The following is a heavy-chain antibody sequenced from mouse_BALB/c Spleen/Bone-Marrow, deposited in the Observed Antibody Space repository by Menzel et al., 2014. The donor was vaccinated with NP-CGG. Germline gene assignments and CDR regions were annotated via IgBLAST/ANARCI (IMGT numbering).Heavy chain of an antibody. CDR1: GFSLTSYG. CDR2: IWAGGST. Sequence: QVQLKQSGPGLVAPSQSLSITCTVSGFSLTSYGVHWVRQPPGKGLEWLGVIWAGGSTNYNSALMSRLSISKDNSKSQVFLKTNSLQTDDTAMYYCARVSSTMITTVFAYWGQGTLVTVSA. V-gene: IGHV2-9*02. D-gene: IGHD2-4*01. CDR3: ARVSSTMITTVFAY. J-gene: IGHJ3*01.